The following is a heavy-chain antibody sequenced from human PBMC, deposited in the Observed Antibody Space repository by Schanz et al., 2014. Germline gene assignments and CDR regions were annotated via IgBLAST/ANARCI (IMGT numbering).Heavy chain of an antibody. CDR2: FIPLLGVA. J-gene: IGHJ6*02. D-gene: IGHD1-26*01. Sequence: QVQLVQSGAEVKKPGSSVTVSCKASGDTLSSYGISWVRQAPGQGLEWMGRFIPLLGVADYAQKFQGKLTIAADKSTATSYMELTSLRSGDTAVYYCARDKGQSGGGMDVWGQGTVVIVSS. CDR1: GDTLSSYG. V-gene: IGHV1-69*04. CDR3: ARDKGQSGGGMDV.